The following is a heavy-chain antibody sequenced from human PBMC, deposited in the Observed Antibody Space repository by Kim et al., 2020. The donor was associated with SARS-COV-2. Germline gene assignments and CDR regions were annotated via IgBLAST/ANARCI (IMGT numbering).Heavy chain of an antibody. D-gene: IGHD3-22*01. CDR3: AKAHYYDSSGSPYYFDY. V-gene: IGHV3-23*01. J-gene: IGHJ4*02. Sequence: VKGRFTNSEDNSKNTFYLQMHRLRIEDTAVYYCAKAHYYDSSGSPYYFDYWGQGTLVTVSS.